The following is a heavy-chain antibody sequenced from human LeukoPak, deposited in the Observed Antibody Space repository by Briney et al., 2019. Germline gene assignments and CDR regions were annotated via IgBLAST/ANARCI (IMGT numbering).Heavy chain of an antibody. V-gene: IGHV1-2*02. CDR3: ARGTMIDPGHEDY. CDR1: GYTFTGYY. D-gene: IGHD3-22*01. Sequence: ASVKVSCKASGYTFTGYYMHWVRQAPGQGLEWMGWINPNSGGTNYAQKFQGRVTMTRDTSISTAYMELSRLRSDDTAVYCCARGTMIDPGHEDYWGQGTLVTVSS. CDR2: INPNSGGT. J-gene: IGHJ4*02.